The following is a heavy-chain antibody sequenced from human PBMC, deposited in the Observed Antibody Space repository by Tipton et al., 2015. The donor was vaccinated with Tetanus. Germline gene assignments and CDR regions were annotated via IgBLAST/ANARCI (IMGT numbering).Heavy chain of an antibody. CDR3: VRGGGISGTTTPFDH. CDR2: INIDGSDT. CDR1: GFTFEHHA. J-gene: IGHJ4*02. Sequence: GSLRLSCATSGFTFEHHAMYWVRQAPGKGLVWVSRINIDGSDTSYADFVKGRFTFSRDNAKNTLYLQMNSLRAEDTAVYYCVRGGGISGTTTPFDHWAQGTLVTVSS. V-gene: IGHV3-74*01. D-gene: IGHD1-7*01.